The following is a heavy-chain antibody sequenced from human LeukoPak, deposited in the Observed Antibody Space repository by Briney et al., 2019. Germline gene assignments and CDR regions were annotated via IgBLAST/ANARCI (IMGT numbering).Heavy chain of an antibody. Sequence: ASVKVSCKASGYTFTSYGISWVRQAPGKGLEWMGWISAYNGNTNYAQKLQGRVTMTTDTSTSTAYMELRSLRSDDTAVYYCARGSTSYYYYYYMDVWGKGATVTVSS. CDR1: GYTFTSYG. J-gene: IGHJ6*03. CDR2: ISAYNGNT. D-gene: IGHD6-13*01. V-gene: IGHV1-18*01. CDR3: ARGSTSYYYYYYMDV.